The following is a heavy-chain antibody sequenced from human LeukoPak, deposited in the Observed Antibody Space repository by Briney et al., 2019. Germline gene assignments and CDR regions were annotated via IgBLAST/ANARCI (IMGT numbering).Heavy chain of an antibody. D-gene: IGHD6-19*01. CDR3: ARDSQGSGWYSFYYYYYGMDV. CDR2: ISYDGSNK. CDR1: GFTFSSYG. Sequence: GGSLRLSCAASGFTFSSYGMHWVRQAPGKGLEWVAVISYDGSNKYYADSVKGRFTISRDNSKNTLYLQMNSLRAEDTAVYYCARDSQGSGWYSFYYYYYGMDVWGQGTTVTVSS. J-gene: IGHJ6*02. V-gene: IGHV3-30*03.